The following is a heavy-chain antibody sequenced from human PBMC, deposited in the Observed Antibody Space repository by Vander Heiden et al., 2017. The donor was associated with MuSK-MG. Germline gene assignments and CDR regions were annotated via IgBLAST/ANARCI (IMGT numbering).Heavy chain of an antibody. Sequence: QSTLKESGPTLVKPTQTLTVTCTFSGFSLSTSEVGVCWIRQPPGKALECRALLYSHDDKRYSPSLKSRLTITQDTSKNQVVLTMTKMDPVDTATYYCSHSLLYSHDYDYFDYWGQGTLVTVSS. CDR2: LYSHDDK. V-gene: IGHV2-5*01. CDR1: GFSLSTSEVG. J-gene: IGHJ4*02. CDR3: SHSLLYSHDYDYFDY. D-gene: IGHD5-18*01.